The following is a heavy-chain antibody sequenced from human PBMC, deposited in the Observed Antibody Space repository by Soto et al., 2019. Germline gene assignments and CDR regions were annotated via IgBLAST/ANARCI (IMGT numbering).Heavy chain of an antibody. Sequence: QVTLKESGPVLVTPTETLTLTCTVSGFSLSNARMGVSWIRQPPGKALEWLAHIFSNDEKSYSTSLKSRLTISKDTSKSQVVLTMTNMDPVDTATYYCARTRYYDSKGGYAFDIWGQGTMVTVSS. D-gene: IGHD3-22*01. V-gene: IGHV2-26*01. CDR1: GFSLSNARMG. CDR3: ARTRYYDSKGGYAFDI. J-gene: IGHJ3*02. CDR2: IFSNDEK.